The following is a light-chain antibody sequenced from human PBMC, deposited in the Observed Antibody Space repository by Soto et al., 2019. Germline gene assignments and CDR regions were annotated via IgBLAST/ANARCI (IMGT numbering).Light chain of an antibody. CDR1: SSDVGAYDY. Sequence: QSALTQPRSASGSPWELAAFSCTGTSSDVGAYDYVSWYQQHPGKAPKLMIYEINKPPPGVPDRFSGSKSGNTASLTVSGLQAEDDADDYCSSSAGGKNFPSNFGTGPKVTVL. V-gene: IGLV2-8*01. J-gene: IGLJ1*01. CDR2: EIN. CDR3: SSSAGGKNFPSN.